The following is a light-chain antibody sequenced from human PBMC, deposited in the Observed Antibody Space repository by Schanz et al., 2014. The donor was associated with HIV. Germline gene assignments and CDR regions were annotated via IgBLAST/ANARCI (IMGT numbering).Light chain of an antibody. J-gene: IGKJ1*01. V-gene: IGKV1-17*01. CDR3: LQYHAYPWT. CDR2: KAS. CDR1: QDISNS. Sequence: DVQMTQSPSSLSASVGDRVTITCQASQDISNSLTWYQHKPGKAPKLLIYKASSLEVGVPSRFSGSGSGTEFTLTISGLQPEDYATYYCLQYHAYPWTFGQGTNV.